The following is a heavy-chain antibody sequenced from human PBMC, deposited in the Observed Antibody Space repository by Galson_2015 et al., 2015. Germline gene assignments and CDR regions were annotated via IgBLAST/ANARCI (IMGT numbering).Heavy chain of an antibody. D-gene: IGHD4-17*01. V-gene: IGHV3-33*01. J-gene: IGHJ4*02. CDR1: GFTFSSYG. CDR3: ARSYYGDYDSPGYFDY. Sequence: SLRLSCAASGFTFSSYGMHWVRQAPGKGLEWVAVIWYDGSNKYYADSVRGRFTISRDNSKNTLYLQMNSLRAEDTAVYYCARSYYGDYDSPGYFDYWGQGTLVTVSS. CDR2: IWYDGSNK.